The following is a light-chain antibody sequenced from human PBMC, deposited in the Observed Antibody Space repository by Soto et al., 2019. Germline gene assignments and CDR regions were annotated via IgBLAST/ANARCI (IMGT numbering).Light chain of an antibody. J-gene: IGLJ1*01. CDR2: DVS. CDR3: SVYTRTSTYV. Sequence: QSVLTQPPSVSGSPGQSVTISCSGTIDDVTAYYRVSWYQQTPGTAPKLMIYDVSNRPSGVPDRFSGSRSGNTASLTISGLQAEDEGDYYCSVYTRTSTYVFRTGTKVTVL. V-gene: IGLV2-18*01. CDR1: IDDVTAYYR.